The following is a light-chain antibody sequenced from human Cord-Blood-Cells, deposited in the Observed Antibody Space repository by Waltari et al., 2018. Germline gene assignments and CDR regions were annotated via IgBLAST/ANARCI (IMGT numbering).Light chain of an antibody. V-gene: IGKV1-39*01. Sequence: DIQMTQSPSSLSASVGDRVTITCRARQSINSYLNWYQQKPGKAPKLLIYAASSLQSGVPSRFSGSGSGTDFTLTISSLQPEDFATYYCQQSYSTPYTFGQGTKLEIK. J-gene: IGKJ2*01. CDR2: AAS. CDR1: QSINSY. CDR3: QQSYSTPYT.